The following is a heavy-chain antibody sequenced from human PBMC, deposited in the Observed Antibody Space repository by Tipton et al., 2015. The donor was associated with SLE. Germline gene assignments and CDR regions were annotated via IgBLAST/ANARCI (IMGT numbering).Heavy chain of an antibody. CDR3: ARVGSGWFHFDY. D-gene: IGHD6-19*01. CDR2: MNPNSGGT. V-gene: IGHV1-2*06. CDR1: GYNFNAYY. Sequence: QLVQSGAEVKKSGASVKVSCKASGYNFNAYYIHWVRQAPGHGLEWMGQMNPNSGGTHYAQSFQGRVTMTGDTSVGTAYMELSGLRSDDTAVYFCARVGSGWFHFDYWGQGALVTVSS. J-gene: IGHJ4*02.